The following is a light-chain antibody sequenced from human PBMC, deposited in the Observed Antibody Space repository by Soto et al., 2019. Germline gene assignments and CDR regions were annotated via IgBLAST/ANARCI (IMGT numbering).Light chain of an antibody. Sequence: EIVLTQSPGTLSLSPGERATLSCRASQSVSSSYLAWYQQKPGQAPRLLIYGASSRATGIPDRFSGSGSGTDFTLTISGLEPEDFSVYYCQQRNNWPWTFCQGTKVDIK. J-gene: IGKJ1*01. CDR2: GAS. CDR1: QSVSSSY. V-gene: IGKV3D-20*02. CDR3: QQRNNWPWT.